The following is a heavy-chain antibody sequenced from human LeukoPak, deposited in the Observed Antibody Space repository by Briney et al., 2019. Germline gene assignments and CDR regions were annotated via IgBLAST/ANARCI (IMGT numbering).Heavy chain of an antibody. D-gene: IGHD1-1*01. J-gene: IGHJ4*02. CDR2: IWYDGSNK. CDR3: AKDVAANWKEGLDY. Sequence: PGGSLRLSRAASGFTFSSYWMHWVRQAPGKGLEWVAVIWYDGSNKYYTDSVKGRFTISRDNSKNTLYLQMNSLRAEDTAVYYCAKDVAANWKEGLDYWGQGTLVTVSS. CDR1: GFTFSSYW. V-gene: IGHV3-33*06.